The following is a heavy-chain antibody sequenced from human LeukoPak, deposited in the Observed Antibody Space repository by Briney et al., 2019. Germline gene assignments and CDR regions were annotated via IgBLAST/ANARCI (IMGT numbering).Heavy chain of an antibody. V-gene: IGHV4-34*01. D-gene: IGHD5-18*01. Sequence: PSETLSLTCAVYGGSFSGYYWSWIRQPPGKGLEWIGEINHSGSTNYNPSLKSRVTISVDTSKNQFSLRLSSVTAADTAVYYCARGGYNYGFKAFDIWGQGTKVTVSS. CDR1: GGSFSGYY. CDR3: ARGGYNYGFKAFDI. CDR2: INHSGST. J-gene: IGHJ3*02.